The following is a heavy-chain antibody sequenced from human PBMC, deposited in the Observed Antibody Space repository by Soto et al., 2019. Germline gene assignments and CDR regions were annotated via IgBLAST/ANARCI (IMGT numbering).Heavy chain of an antibody. CDR2: ISYDGSNK. Sequence: SGGSLRLSCAASGFTFSSYGMHWVRQAPGKGRGGGAVISYDGSNKYYADSVKGRFTISRDNSKNTLYLQMSSLRAEDTAVYYCAKDRGSGYSSEVVYYYYGMDVWGQGTTVTVSS. V-gene: IGHV3-30*18. CDR1: GFTFSSYG. CDR3: AKDRGSGYSSEVVYYYYGMDV. J-gene: IGHJ6*02. D-gene: IGHD6-19*01.